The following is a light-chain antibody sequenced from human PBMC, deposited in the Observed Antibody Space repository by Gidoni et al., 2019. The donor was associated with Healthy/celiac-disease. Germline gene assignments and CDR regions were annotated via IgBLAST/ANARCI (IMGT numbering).Light chain of an antibody. Sequence: QSALTHPPSVSGSPGQSVTISCTGTRSDVGSYNRVSWYQQPPGTAPKLMIYEVSNRHSGGPDRFSGSNSGNTASLTISGLQAEDEADYYCSSYTSSSTYVVFGGGTKLTVL. J-gene: IGLJ2*01. CDR3: SSYTSSSTYVV. V-gene: IGLV2-18*02. CDR1: RSDVGSYNR. CDR2: EVS.